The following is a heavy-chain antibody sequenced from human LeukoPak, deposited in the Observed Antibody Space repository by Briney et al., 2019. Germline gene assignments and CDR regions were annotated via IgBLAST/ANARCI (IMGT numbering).Heavy chain of an antibody. Sequence: ASLKVSCKASGYTFTSYYMHWVRQAPGQGLEWMGIINPSGGSTSYAQKFQGRVTMTRDTSTSTVYMELSSLRSEDTAVYYCARVSRPLASAGGFDYWGQGTLVTVSS. CDR1: GYTFTSYY. CDR2: INPSGGST. CDR3: ARVSRPLASAGGFDY. D-gene: IGHD6-13*01. J-gene: IGHJ4*02. V-gene: IGHV1-46*01.